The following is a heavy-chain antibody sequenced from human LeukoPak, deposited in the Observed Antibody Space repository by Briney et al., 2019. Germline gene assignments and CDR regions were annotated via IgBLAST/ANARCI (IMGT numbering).Heavy chain of an antibody. J-gene: IGHJ3*02. D-gene: IGHD3-22*01. CDR3: AKDLGEYYYDSSGSDI. CDR1: GYTFTSYY. V-gene: IGHV1-46*01. CDR2: INPSGGST. Sequence: ASVKVSCKASGYTFTSYYMHWVRQAPGQGLEWMGIINPSGGSTSYAQKFQGRVTMTRDMSTSTVYMELSSLRSEDTAVYYCAKDLGEYYYDSSGSDIWGQGTMVTVSS.